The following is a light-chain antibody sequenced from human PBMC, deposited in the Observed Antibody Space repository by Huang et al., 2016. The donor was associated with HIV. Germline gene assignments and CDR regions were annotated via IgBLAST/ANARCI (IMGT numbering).Light chain of an antibody. J-gene: IGKJ1*01. Sequence: IQLTQYPSSLSASVGDRVTITCRASQGISSYLAWSQQKPGKAPKLLIYAASTLQSGVPSRFSGSGSGTDFTLTISSLQPEDFATYYCQQLNSYPWTFGQGTKVEIK. CDR3: QQLNSYPWT. CDR1: QGISSY. CDR2: AAS. V-gene: IGKV1-9*01.